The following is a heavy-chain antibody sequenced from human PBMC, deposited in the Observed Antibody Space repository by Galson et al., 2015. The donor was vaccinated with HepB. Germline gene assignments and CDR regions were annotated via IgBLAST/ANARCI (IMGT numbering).Heavy chain of an antibody. V-gene: IGHV1-2*02. CDR2: INPNSGGT. D-gene: IGHD2-2*01. CDR1: GYTFTGYY. CDR3: ARVLHIVVVPAAYFDY. Sequence: SVKVSCKASGYTFTGYYMHWVRQAPGQGLEWMGWINPNSGGTNYAQKFQGRVTMTRDTSISTAYMELSRLRSDDTAVYYCARVLHIVVVPAAYFDYWGQGTLVTVSS. J-gene: IGHJ4*02.